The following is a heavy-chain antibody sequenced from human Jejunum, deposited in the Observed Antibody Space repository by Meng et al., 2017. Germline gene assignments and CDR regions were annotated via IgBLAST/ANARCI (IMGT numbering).Heavy chain of an antibody. V-gene: IGHV4-61*08. Sequence: QVHLQESGPGLVRPSETLSLLWAVSGGSVSSSGYQWGWIRQPPGKGLEWIGYASTNYNPSLKSRVTISVDTSKNQFSLKLTSVTAADTAVYYCARDHWGSLDYWGQGVLVTVSS. CDR2: AST. CDR1: GGSVSSSGYQ. CDR3: ARDHWGSLDY. D-gene: IGHD7-27*01. J-gene: IGHJ4*02.